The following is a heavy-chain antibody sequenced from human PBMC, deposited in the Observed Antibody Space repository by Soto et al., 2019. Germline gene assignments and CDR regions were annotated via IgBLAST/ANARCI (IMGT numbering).Heavy chain of an antibody. CDR1: GGSFGSYA. V-gene: IGHV1-69*06. Sequence: QVQLVQSGAEVKKPGSSVKVSCKASGGSFGSYAISWVRQAPVQGLEWMGGIIPIFDTATYAQKFQGRVTIIADKSTSTAYMELSSLRSEDTAVYYCARAGPVAGNHAFDIWGQGTLVTVSS. CDR2: IIPIFDTA. J-gene: IGHJ3*02. D-gene: IGHD6-19*01. CDR3: ARAGPVAGNHAFDI.